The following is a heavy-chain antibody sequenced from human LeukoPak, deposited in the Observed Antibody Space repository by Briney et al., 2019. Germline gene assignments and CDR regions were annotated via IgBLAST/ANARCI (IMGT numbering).Heavy chain of an antibody. CDR2: ISGSGGRT. J-gene: IGHJ5*02. Sequence: GGSLRLSCAAPGFTFSSYAMSSVRQAPGKGLEWVSAISGSGGRTYYADSVKGRFTISRDNSKNTLYLQMNSLRAEDTAVYYCAKDPQSRYCSSTSCYGPVWFDPWGQGTLVTVSS. D-gene: IGHD2-2*01. CDR1: GFTFSSYA. V-gene: IGHV3-23*01. CDR3: AKDPQSRYCSSTSCYGPVWFDP.